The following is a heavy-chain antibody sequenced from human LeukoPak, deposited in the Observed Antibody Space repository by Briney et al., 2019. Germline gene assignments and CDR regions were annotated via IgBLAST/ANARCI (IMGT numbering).Heavy chain of an antibody. CDR3: ASGGYYDSSGYYEGEFDY. CDR1: GGTFSSYA. Sequence: SVKVSCKAPGGTFSSYAISWVRQAPGRGLEWMGRIIPIFGIANYAQKFQGRVTITADKSTSTAYMELSSLRSEDTAVYYCASGGYYDSSGYYEGEFDYWGQGTLVTVSS. J-gene: IGHJ4*02. CDR2: IIPIFGIA. V-gene: IGHV1-69*04. D-gene: IGHD3-22*01.